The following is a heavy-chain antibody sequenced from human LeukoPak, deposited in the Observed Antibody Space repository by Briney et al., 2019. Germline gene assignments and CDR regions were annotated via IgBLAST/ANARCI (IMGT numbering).Heavy chain of an antibody. CDR3: AEGYTSGWSGFSVFDY. V-gene: IGHV3-23*01. D-gene: IGHD6-19*01. Sequence: GGSLRLSCAASGFIFSNYAMSWVRQAPGKGLEWVSAISNSGGSRYYADSVKGRFTISRDNSKNTLYLQMNSLRAEDTAVYYCAEGYTSGWSGFSVFDYWGQGTLVTVSS. CDR2: ISNSGGSR. CDR1: GFIFSNYA. J-gene: IGHJ4*02.